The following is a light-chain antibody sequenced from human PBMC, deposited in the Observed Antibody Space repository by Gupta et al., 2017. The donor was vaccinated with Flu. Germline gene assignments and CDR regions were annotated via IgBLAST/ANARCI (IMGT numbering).Light chain of an antibody. V-gene: IGKV4-1*01. Sequence: NCKSSQSVLHSSNNKNYVAWYQQKPGQPPRLLIYWASTRESGVPDRFSGSGSGTDFTLTISSLQAEDVAVYYCQQYYNTPLTFGPGTKVDIK. J-gene: IGKJ3*01. CDR1: QSVLHSSNNKNY. CDR3: QQYYNTPLT. CDR2: WAS.